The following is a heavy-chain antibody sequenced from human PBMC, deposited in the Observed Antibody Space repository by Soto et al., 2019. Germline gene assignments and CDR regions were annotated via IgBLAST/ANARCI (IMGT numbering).Heavy chain of an antibody. CDR3: ARRAPIVVVPAANGNWFDP. Sequence: SETLSLTCAVYGGSFSGYYWSWIRQPPGKGLEWIGEINHSGSTNYNPSLKSRVTISVDTSKNQFSLKLSSVTAADTAVYYCARRAPIVVVPAANGNWFDPWGQGTLVTVSS. CDR2: INHSGST. D-gene: IGHD2-2*01. V-gene: IGHV4-34*01. CDR1: GGSFSGYY. J-gene: IGHJ5*02.